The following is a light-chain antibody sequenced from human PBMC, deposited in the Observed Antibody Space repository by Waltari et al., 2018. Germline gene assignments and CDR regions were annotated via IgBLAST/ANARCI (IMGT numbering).Light chain of an antibody. Sequence: QAVLTQPSSLSASPGASASLTCTLRSGVNVANHRISCYQQTPGSPPQYLLRYKSDPDKQQGSGVPSRFSGSKDASANAGILLISGLQSEDEADYYCMIWRSGASEFGGGTKLTVL. CDR2: YKSDPDK. CDR1: SGVNVANHR. V-gene: IGLV5-45*03. J-gene: IGLJ2*01. CDR3: MIWRSGASE.